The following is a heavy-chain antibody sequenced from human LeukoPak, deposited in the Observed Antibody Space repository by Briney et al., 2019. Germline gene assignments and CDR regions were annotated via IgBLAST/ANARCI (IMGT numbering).Heavy chain of an antibody. D-gene: IGHD2-2*01. V-gene: IGHV4-34*01. CDR2: INHSGST. CDR1: GGSFSGYY. J-gene: IGHJ5*02. Sequence: SETLSLTCAVYGGSFSGYYWSWIRQPPGKGLEWIGEINHSGSTNYNPSLKSRVTISVDTSKNQFSLKLSSVTAADTAVYYCARVVPAAIFHNWFDPWGRGTLVTVSS. CDR3: ARVVPAAIFHNWFDP.